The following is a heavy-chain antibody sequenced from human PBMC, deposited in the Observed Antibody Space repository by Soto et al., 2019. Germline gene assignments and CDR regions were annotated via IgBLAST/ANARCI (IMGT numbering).Heavy chain of an antibody. CDR1: GFTFSSYW. CDR3: ARVGSYYGPLDY. CDR2: INGDGSST. D-gene: IGHD3-10*01. Sequence: SGGSLRLSCAASGFTFSSYWMHWVRQAPGKGLVWVSRINGDGSSTSYADSVKGRFTISRDNAKNTLSLQLNSLRAEDTAVYYCARVGSYYGPLDYWGQGTLVTVSS. V-gene: IGHV3-74*01. J-gene: IGHJ4*02.